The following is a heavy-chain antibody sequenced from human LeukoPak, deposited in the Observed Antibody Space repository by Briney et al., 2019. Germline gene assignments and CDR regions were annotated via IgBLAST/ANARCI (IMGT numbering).Heavy chain of an antibody. Sequence: GGSLRLSCAASGFTFSSYAMSWVRQAPGKGLEWVSAISGSGGSTYYADSVKGRFTISRDNSKNTLYLQMNSLRAEDTAVYCCARSPIRGVSAGYYWGQGTLVTVSS. CDR3: ARSPIRGVSAGYY. D-gene: IGHD3-10*01. V-gene: IGHV3-23*01. CDR1: GFTFSSYA. J-gene: IGHJ4*02. CDR2: ISGSGGST.